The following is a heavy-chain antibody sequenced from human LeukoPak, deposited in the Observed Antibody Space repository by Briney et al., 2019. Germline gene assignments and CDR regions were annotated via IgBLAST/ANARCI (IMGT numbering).Heavy chain of an antibody. CDR3: ARAGSHWRYVY. J-gene: IGHJ4*02. V-gene: IGHV3-7*01. D-gene: IGHD3-10*01. CDR2: IKQDGSKK. Sequence: GGSLRLSCVASGFPFSSYWMTWVRQAPGKGLEWVANIKQDGSKKSYVYSVKGRFTISRDNAKNSLSLQMNNLRVEDTALYYCARAGSHWRYVYWGQGTVVTVSS. CDR1: GFPFSSYW.